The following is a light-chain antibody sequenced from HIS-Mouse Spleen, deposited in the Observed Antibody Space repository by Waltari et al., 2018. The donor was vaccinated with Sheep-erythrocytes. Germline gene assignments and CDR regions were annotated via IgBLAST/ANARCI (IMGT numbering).Light chain of an antibody. Sequence: QSALTQPASVSGSPGQSITISCTGTSSDVGSYNLVSWYQQHPGKAPKLMIYEGSKRPAGVSNRVSGSKSGNTACRTISGLQAEDEADYYCCSYAGSSTPWVFGGGTKLTVL. V-gene: IGLV2-23*01. CDR2: EGS. CDR3: CSYAGSSTPWV. J-gene: IGLJ3*02. CDR1: SSDVGSYNL.